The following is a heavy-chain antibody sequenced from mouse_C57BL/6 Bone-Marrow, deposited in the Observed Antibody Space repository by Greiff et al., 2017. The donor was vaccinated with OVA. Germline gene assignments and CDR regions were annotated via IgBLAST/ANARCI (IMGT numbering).Heavy chain of an antibody. V-gene: IGHV1-82*01. Sequence: QVQLKESGPELVKPGASVKISCKASGYAFSSSWMNWVKQRPGKGLEWIGRIYPGDGDTNYNGKFKGKATLTADKSSSTAYMQLSSLTSEDSAVYFCLYYDGSSYWYFDVWGTGTTVTVSS. CDR2: IYPGDGDT. CDR3: LYYDGSSYWYFDV. D-gene: IGHD1-1*01. CDR1: GYAFSSSW. J-gene: IGHJ1*03.